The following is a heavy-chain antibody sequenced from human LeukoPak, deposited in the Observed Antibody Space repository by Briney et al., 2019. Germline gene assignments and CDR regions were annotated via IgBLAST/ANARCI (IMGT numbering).Heavy chain of an antibody. Sequence: GGSLTLSCVASGFTFKNYGMHWVRQTPGKGLEWVTFIRYDGSNEYYADSVKGRFTISRDNAKNSLYLQMNSLRAEDTAVYYCAELGITMIGGVWGKGTTVTISS. D-gene: IGHD3-10*02. CDR2: IRYDGSNE. V-gene: IGHV3-30*02. CDR3: AELGITMIGGV. J-gene: IGHJ6*04. CDR1: GFTFKNYG.